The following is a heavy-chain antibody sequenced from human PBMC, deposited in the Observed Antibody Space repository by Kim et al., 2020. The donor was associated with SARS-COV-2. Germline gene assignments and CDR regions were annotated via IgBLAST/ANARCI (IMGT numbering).Heavy chain of an antibody. D-gene: IGHD2-15*01. Sequence: SETLSLTCTVSGGSISSSSYYWGWIRQPPGKGLEWIGSIYYSGSTYYNPSLKSRVTISVDTSKNQFSLKLSSVTAADTAVYYCASLPTYCSGGSCKLYYFDYWGQGTLVTVSS. CDR2: IYYSGST. CDR1: GGSISSSSYY. CDR3: ASLPTYCSGGSCKLYYFDY. J-gene: IGHJ4*02. V-gene: IGHV4-39*01.